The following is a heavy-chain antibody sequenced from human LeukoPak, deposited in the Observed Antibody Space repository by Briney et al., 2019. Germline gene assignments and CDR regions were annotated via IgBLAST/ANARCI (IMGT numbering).Heavy chain of an antibody. D-gene: IGHD3-22*01. Sequence: SVKVSCKASGGTFSSYAISWVRQAPGQGLEWMGGIIPIFGTANYAQKFQGRVTITADESTSTAYMELSSLRSEDTAVYYCARCDSSGGRWWFDPWGQGTLVTVSS. CDR2: IIPIFGTA. CDR3: ARCDSSGGRWWFDP. CDR1: GGTFSSYA. J-gene: IGHJ5*02. V-gene: IGHV1-69*13.